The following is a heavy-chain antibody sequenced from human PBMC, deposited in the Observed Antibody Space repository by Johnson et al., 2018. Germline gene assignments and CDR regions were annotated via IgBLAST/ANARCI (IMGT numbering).Heavy chain of an antibody. D-gene: IGHD6-19*01. CDR2: ISGSGGST. CDR3: AKDKGITVAGTGHYYMDV. Sequence: EVQLVESGGGLVQXGGSLRLXCAASGFTFSIFAMRWVRQAPGKGLEWVLGISGSGGSTYYADSVKGRFTISRDNSKNTLFLQMSSLRAEDTAVYYCAKDKGITVAGTGHYYMDVWGKGTTVTVSS. CDR1: GFTFSIFA. V-gene: IGHV3-23*04. J-gene: IGHJ6*03.